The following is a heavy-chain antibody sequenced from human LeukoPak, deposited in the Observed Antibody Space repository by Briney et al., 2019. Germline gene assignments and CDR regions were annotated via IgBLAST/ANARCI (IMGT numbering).Heavy chain of an antibody. J-gene: IGHJ6*03. CDR1: GGTFSSYA. Sequence: SVKVSCKASGGTFSSYAISWVRQAPGQGLEWMGGITPIFGVANYAQKFEGRVTITADESTSTAYMEFRSLRSEDTAVYYCARIGREVPQETSYNYYYMDVWGKGTTVIVSS. CDR2: ITPIFGVA. V-gene: IGHV1-69*13. D-gene: IGHD2-2*01. CDR3: ARIGREVPQETSYNYYYMDV.